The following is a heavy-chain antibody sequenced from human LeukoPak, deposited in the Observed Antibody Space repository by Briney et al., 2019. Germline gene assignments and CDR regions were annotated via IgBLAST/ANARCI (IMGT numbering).Heavy chain of an antibody. J-gene: IGHJ4*02. CDR1: GGSISSYY. V-gene: IGHV4-59*01. CDR2: IYYSGST. CDR3: ARGIGDGYNHPFDY. D-gene: IGHD5-24*01. Sequence: SETLSLTCTVSGGSISSYYWSWIRQPPGKGLEWIGYIYYSGSTNYNPSLKSRVTISVDTSKNRFSLKLSSVTAADTAVYYCARGIGDGYNHPFDYWGQGTLVTVSS.